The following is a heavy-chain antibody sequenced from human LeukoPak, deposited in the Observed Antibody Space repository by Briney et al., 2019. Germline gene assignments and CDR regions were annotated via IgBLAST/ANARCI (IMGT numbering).Heavy chain of an antibody. V-gene: IGHV1-18*01. CDR2: ISAYNGNT. CDR3: ARDLRASLGEFDY. Sequence: ASVKVSCKASGYTFTSYGISWVRQAPGQGLEWMGWISAYNGNTNYAQKFQGRVTMTRDTSTSTVYMELSSLRSEDTAVYYCARDLRASLGEFDYWGQGTLVTVSS. D-gene: IGHD3-16*01. CDR1: GYTFTSYG. J-gene: IGHJ4*02.